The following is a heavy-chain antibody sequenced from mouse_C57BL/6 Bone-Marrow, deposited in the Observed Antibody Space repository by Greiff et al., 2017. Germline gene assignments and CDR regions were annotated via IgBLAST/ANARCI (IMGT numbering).Heavy chain of an antibody. Sequence: EVKVVESGGGLEQPKGSLKLSCAASGFSFNTYAMNWVRQAPGKGLEWVARIRSKSNNYATYYADSVKDRFTISRDDSESMLYLQMNNLKTEDTAMYYCVRGVSMVTTGEWFAYWGQGTLVTVSA. CDR1: GFSFNTYA. CDR3: VRGVSMVTTGEWFAY. D-gene: IGHD2-2*01. J-gene: IGHJ3*01. V-gene: IGHV10-1*01. CDR2: IRSKSNNYAT.